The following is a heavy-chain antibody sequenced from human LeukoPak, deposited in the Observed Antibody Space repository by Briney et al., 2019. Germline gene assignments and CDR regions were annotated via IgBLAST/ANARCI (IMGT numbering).Heavy chain of an antibody. J-gene: IGHJ5*02. CDR3: VRRYYLSGSYPPFDP. V-gene: IGHV3-11*04. CDR2: MSNSGHII. Sequence: PGGSLRLSCAASGFTFSDYYMSWIRQAPGKGLEWVSYMSNSGHIIHYADSVKGRFIISRGNAKNSLFLQMSGLRAEDTAVYYCVRRYYLSGSYPPFDPWGQGTLVTVSS. CDR1: GFTFSDYY. D-gene: IGHD3-10*01.